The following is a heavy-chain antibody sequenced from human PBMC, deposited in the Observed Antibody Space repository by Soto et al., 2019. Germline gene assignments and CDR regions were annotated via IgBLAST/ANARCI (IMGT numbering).Heavy chain of an antibody. J-gene: IGHJ6*02. CDR2: IRSKAYGGST. V-gene: IGHV3-49*03. CDR3: TREYSSSSFRYYYYGMDV. CDR1: GFTFSNYA. D-gene: IGHD6-6*01. Sequence: GGSLRLSCTASGFTFSNYAMSWFRQAPGKGLEWEGFIRSKAYGGSTEYAPSVKGRFTISRDDSKSIAYLQMKSLKNEDTAVYYCTREYSSSSFRYYYYGMDVWGQGTTVTV.